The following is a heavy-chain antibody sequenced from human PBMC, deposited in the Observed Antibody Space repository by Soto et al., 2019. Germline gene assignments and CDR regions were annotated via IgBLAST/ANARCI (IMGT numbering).Heavy chain of an antibody. V-gene: IGHV4-34*01. D-gene: IGHD6-13*01. Sequence: SETLSLTCAVYGGSFSGYYCSWIRQPPGKGLEWIGEINHSGSTNYNPSLKSRVTISVDTSKNQFSLKLSSVTAADTAVYYCARTYSSSWSPFDYWGQGILVTVSS. J-gene: IGHJ4*02. CDR2: INHSGST. CDR1: GGSFSGYY. CDR3: ARTYSSSWSPFDY.